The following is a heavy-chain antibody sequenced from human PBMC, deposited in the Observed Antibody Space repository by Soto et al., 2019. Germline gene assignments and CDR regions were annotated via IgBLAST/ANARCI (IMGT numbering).Heavy chain of an antibody. CDR2: ISAYNGNT. V-gene: IGHV1-18*01. Sequence: GAPVEVSRKASGYTFTSYCISWVRQAPGQGLEWMGWISAYNGNTNYAQKLQGRLIMTTDTSTSTAYMELRSLRSDDTAVYYCARVIASAADFDYWGQGTLVTVSS. D-gene: IGHD6-13*01. CDR3: ARVIASAADFDY. CDR1: GYTFTSYC. J-gene: IGHJ4*02.